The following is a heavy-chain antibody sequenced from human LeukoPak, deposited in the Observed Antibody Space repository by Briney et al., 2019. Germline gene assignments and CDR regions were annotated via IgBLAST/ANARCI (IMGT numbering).Heavy chain of an antibody. V-gene: IGHV4-38-2*02. CDR1: GYSISRGYY. CDR3: ARAVVPAAPLN. Sequence: SEALSLTCTVSGYSISRGYYWGWIRQPPGNGLEWIGSIYHSGSTYYNPSLKSRVTTSVDTSKNQFSLKLSSVTAADTAMYYCARAVVPAAPLNWGQGTLVTVSS. CDR2: IYHSGST. D-gene: IGHD2-2*01. J-gene: IGHJ4*02.